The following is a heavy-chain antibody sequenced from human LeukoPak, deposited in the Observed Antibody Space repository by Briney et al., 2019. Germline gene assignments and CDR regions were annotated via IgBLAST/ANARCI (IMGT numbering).Heavy chain of an antibody. CDR2: IYYSGSM. Sequence: SETLSLTCTVSGGSISSSSYYWGWIRQPPGKGLEWLGTIYYSGSMFYNPSLKSRVTISVDTSKNQFSLKLSSVTAADTAVYYCAREGGYCSSTSCYSSLDYWGQGTLVTVSS. CDR1: GGSISSSSYY. V-gene: IGHV4-39*02. J-gene: IGHJ4*02. D-gene: IGHD2-2*02. CDR3: AREGGYCSSTSCYSSLDY.